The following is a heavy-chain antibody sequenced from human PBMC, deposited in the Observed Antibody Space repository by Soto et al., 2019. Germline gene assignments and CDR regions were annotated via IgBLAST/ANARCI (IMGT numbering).Heavy chain of an antibody. CDR2: ISGSGGTT. D-gene: IGHD3-16*01. CDR3: AKGGTSTSRPYYFDY. J-gene: IGHJ4*02. CDR1: GFSFNSYA. Sequence: EVQLLESGGGLVQPGGSLRLSCAASGFSFNSYAMTWVRQAPGKGLEWVSIISGSGGTTYYADSVKGRFTVSRDNSRNTLFLQINTLRAEDTSVYYCAKGGTSTSRPYYFDYWGQGTLVTVSS. V-gene: IGHV3-23*01.